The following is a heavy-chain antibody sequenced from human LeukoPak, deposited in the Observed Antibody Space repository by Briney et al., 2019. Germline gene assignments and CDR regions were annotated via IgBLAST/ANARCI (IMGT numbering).Heavy chain of an antibody. V-gene: IGHV1-2*02. CDR2: INPNSGGT. J-gene: IGHJ6*03. CDR3: ARGPIIDIVVIPAAADYYHMVV. CDR1: GYTFTGYY. Sequence: ASVKVSCKASGYTFTGYYMHWVRQAPGQGLEWMGWINPNSGGTNYAQKFQGRVTMARDTSISTAYMELSRLRSDDTAVYYCARGPIIDIVVIPAAADYYHMVVWGKGTTVTVSS. D-gene: IGHD2-2*01.